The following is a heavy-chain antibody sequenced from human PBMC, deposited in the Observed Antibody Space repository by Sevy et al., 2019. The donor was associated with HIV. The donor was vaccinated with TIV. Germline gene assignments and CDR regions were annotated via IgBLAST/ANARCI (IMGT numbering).Heavy chain of an antibody. D-gene: IGHD2-2*01. Sequence: SETLSLTCAGYGGSFSGYYWSWIRQPPGKGLEWIGEINHSGSTNYNPSLKSRVTISVDTSKNQFSLKLSSVTAADTAVYYCARHCGSTSCSHAFDIWGQGTMVTVSS. CDR2: INHSGST. J-gene: IGHJ3*02. CDR3: ARHCGSTSCSHAFDI. V-gene: IGHV4-34*01. CDR1: GGSFSGYY.